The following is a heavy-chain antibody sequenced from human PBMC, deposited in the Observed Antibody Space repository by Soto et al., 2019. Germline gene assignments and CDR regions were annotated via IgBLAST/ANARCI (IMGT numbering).Heavy chain of an antibody. J-gene: IGHJ4*02. D-gene: IGHD1-26*01. CDR3: ARGERRARDFDY. CDR2: IYYSGST. CDR1: GGSISSYY. Sequence: TSETLSLTCAVYGGSISSYYWSWIRQPPGKGLEWIGYIYYSGSTNYNPSLKSRVTISVDTSKNQFSLKLGSVTAADTAVYYCARGERRARDFDYWGQGTLVTVSS. V-gene: IGHV4-59*01.